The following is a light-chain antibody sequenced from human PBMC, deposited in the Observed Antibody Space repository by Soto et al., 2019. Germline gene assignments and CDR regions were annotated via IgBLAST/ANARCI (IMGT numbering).Light chain of an antibody. CDR3: QQANSFPVT. J-gene: IGKJ5*01. V-gene: IGKV1-5*03. CDR1: QSISTW. Sequence: DIQMTQSPSTLSASLGDRVTITCRASQSISTWLAWYQQKPGKAPKVLIYKASILESGVPSRFSGSGSGTEFTLTISSLQPEDFATYYCQQANSFPVTFGQGTRLEIK. CDR2: KAS.